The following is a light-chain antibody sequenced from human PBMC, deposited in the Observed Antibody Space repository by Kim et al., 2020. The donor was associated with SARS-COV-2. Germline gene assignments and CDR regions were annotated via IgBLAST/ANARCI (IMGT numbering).Light chain of an antibody. Sequence: DIQMTQSPSSLSASVGDRVTISCRASQDFGNDLAWYQQKPVRVPRLLISVTSTLHSGVPSRFSGSGSGRDFTLTISSLQSEDAATYYCQNSNSAPLTFGGGSKMDSK. CDR2: VTS. V-gene: IGKV1-27*01. CDR3: QNSNSAPLT. J-gene: IGKJ4*01. CDR1: QDFGND.